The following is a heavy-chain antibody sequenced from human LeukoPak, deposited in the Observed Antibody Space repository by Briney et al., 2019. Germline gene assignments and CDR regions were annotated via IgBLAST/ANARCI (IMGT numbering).Heavy chain of an antibody. J-gene: IGHJ5*02. D-gene: IGHD3-22*01. Sequence: GGSLRLSCAASGFTFNTYGMHWFRQAPGKGLEWVTFIVYDGSNKYYADSVKGRFTISRDNSKNTLYLQMNSLRAEDTAVYYCAKSRWGYYDCGESWGQGTLVTVSS. V-gene: IGHV3-30*02. CDR3: AKSRWGYYDCGES. CDR1: GFTFNTYG. CDR2: IVYDGSNK.